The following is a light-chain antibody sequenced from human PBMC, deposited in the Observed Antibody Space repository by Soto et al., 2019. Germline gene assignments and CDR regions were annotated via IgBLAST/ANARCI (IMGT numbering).Light chain of an antibody. J-gene: IGLJ1*01. Sequence: LTQPASVSGAPGQSITISCTGTSSDVGSYNLVSWYQQHPGKAPKLMIYEGSKRPSGVSNRFSGSKSGNTASLTISGLQAEDEADYYCCSYAGSSTYVFGTGTKVTVL. CDR1: SSDVGSYNL. V-gene: IGLV2-23*01. CDR3: CSYAGSSTYV. CDR2: EGS.